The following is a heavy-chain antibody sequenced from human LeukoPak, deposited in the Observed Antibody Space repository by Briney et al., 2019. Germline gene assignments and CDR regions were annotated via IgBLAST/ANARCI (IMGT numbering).Heavy chain of an antibody. Sequence: GGSLRLSCAASEFTEFTFSSYWMSWVRQAPGKGLEWVSAISGSGGSTYYADSVKGRFTISRDNSKNTLYLQMNSLRAEDTAVYYCAKDGTPNIAAAGLDAFDIWGQGTMVTVSS. CDR2: ISGSGGST. CDR1: EFTEFTFSSYW. J-gene: IGHJ3*02. V-gene: IGHV3-23*01. D-gene: IGHD6-13*01. CDR3: AKDGTPNIAAAGLDAFDI.